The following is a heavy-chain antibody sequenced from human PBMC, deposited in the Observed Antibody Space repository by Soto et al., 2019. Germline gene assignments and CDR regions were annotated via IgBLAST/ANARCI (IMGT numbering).Heavy chain of an antibody. V-gene: IGHV3-72*01. Sequence: PGGSLRLSCAASGFTFSSYAMHWVRQGPGKGLEWVGRARNKANSYTTEYAASVKGRCTISRDDSKNSAYLQMNSLKTEDTAVYYCARVDKQLGTTFFDYWGQGILVTVSS. CDR3: ARVDKQLGTTFFDY. J-gene: IGHJ4*02. CDR2: ARNKANSYTT. CDR1: GFTFSSYA. D-gene: IGHD1-1*01.